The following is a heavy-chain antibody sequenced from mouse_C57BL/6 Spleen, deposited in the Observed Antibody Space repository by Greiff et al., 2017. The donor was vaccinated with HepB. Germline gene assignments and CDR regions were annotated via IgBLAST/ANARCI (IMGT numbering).Heavy chain of an antibody. Sequence: VKLQQPGAELVRPGTSVKLSCKASGYTFTSYWMHWVKQRPGQGLEWIGVIDPSDSYTNYNQKFKGKATLTVDTSSSTAYMQLSSLTSEDSAVYYCARRAGDFLYYFDDWGQGPTLTVSS. CDR3: ARRAGDFLYYFDD. V-gene: IGHV1-59*01. D-gene: IGHD3-3*01. J-gene: IGHJ2*01. CDR1: GYTFTSYW. CDR2: IDPSDSYT.